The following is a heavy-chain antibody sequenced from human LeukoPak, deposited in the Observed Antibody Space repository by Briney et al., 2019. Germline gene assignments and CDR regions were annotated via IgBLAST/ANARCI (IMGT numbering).Heavy chain of an antibody. Sequence: GGSLRLSCAASGFTFSSYWMSWVRQAPGKGLEWVANIKQDGSEKYYVDSVKGRFTISRDNAKNSLYLQMNSLRAEDTAVYYCARSSLKIRLGELSLFYWGQGTLVTVSS. CDR1: GFTFSSYW. J-gene: IGHJ4*02. CDR2: IKQDGSEK. V-gene: IGHV3-7*01. CDR3: ARSSLKIRLGELSLFY. D-gene: IGHD3-16*02.